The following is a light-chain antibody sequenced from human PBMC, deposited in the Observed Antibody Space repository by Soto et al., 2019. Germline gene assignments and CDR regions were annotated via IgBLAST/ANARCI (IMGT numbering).Light chain of an antibody. CDR1: QSISSD. J-gene: IGKJ2*01. V-gene: IGKV3-15*01. Sequence: ETVMTQSPATLYVSPGERATLSCRASQSISSDLAWYQHKPGQAPRLLIYGASTTATGIPVRFSGSGSGREFTLTISSLQSEDFAVYYCQQYNNWPRTFGQGTKLEIK. CDR3: QQYNNWPRT. CDR2: GAS.